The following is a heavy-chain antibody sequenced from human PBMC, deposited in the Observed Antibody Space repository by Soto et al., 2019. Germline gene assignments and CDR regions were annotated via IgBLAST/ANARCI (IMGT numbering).Heavy chain of an antibody. V-gene: IGHV3-11*01. CDR1: GFTFSDFA. J-gene: IGHJ1*01. D-gene: IGHD5-12*01. CDR2: ISSTGTTA. CDR3: AEGGYDLGH. Sequence: QLQLVESGGGLVKPGGSLTLSCEVSGFTFSDFAMTWIRQAPGQGLEWVSYISSTGTTAYYAASVKGRFTISRDNAKKSLFLQMNSLKVEDTAVYYCAEGGYDLGHWGQGTLVTVSS.